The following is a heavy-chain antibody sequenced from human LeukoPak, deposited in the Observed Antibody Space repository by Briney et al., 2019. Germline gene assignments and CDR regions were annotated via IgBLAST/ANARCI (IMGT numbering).Heavy chain of an antibody. CDR2: IYTSGST. J-gene: IGHJ4*02. CDR1: GYSISSGYY. Sequence: SETLSLTCSVSGYSISSGYYWGWIRQPPGKGLEWIGRIYTSGSTNYNPSLKSRVTISVDTSKNQFSLKLSSVTAADTAVYYCARVPAYYDFWSGPDWGQGTLVTVSS. V-gene: IGHV4-38-2*02. CDR3: ARVPAYYDFWSGPD. D-gene: IGHD3-3*01.